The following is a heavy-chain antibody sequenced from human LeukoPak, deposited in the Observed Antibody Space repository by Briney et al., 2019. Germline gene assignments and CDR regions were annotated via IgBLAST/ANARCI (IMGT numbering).Heavy chain of an antibody. J-gene: IGHJ3*02. V-gene: IGHV5-51*01. CDR2: IYPGDSDT. CDR1: GYSFTSYW. Sequence: GESLKISCKGSGYSFTSYWIGWVRQMPGKGLEWMGIIYPGDSDTRYSPSFQGQVTISADKSISTAYLQWSSLKASDTAMYYCARSQTPYSSSSLRADAFDIWGQGTMVTVSS. D-gene: IGHD6-6*01. CDR3: ARSQTPYSSSSLRADAFDI.